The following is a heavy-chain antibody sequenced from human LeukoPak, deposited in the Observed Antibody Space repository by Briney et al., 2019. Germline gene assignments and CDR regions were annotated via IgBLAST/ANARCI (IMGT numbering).Heavy chain of an antibody. CDR1: GGSISSGGYY. Sequence: SGTLSLTCTVSGGSISSGGYYWSWIRQHPGKGLEWIGYIYYSGSTYYNPSLKSRVTISVDTSKNQFSLKLSSVTAADTAVYYCAREFKIRSSSSFLGYWGQGTLVTVSS. D-gene: IGHD6-13*01. J-gene: IGHJ4*02. V-gene: IGHV4-31*03. CDR3: AREFKIRSSSSFLGY. CDR2: IYYSGST.